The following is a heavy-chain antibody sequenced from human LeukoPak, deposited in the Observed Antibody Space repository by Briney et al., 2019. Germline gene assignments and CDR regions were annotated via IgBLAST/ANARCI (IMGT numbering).Heavy chain of an antibody. V-gene: IGHV4-38-2*02. J-gene: IGHJ6*03. CDR2: IYHSGST. CDR3: AITTTYYYYYMDV. Sequence: SETLSLTCTVSGYSISSGYYWGWIRQPPGKGLEWIGSIYHSGSTYYNPSLKSRVTISVDTSKNQFSLKLSSVTAADTAVYYCAITTTYYYYYMDVWGKGTTVTVSS. CDR1: GYSISSGYY. D-gene: IGHD1-14*01.